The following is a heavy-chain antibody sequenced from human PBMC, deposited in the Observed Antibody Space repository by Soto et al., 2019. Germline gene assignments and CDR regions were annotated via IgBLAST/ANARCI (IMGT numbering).Heavy chain of an antibody. D-gene: IGHD3-9*01. CDR2: IYYSGST. CDR1: GGSISSYY. Sequence: PSETLSLTCTVSGGSISSYYWSWIRQPPGKGLEWIGYIYYSGSTNYNPSLKSRVTISVDTSKNQFSLKLSSVTAADTAVYYCARVRNPYYDILSYYYYYGMDVWGQGTTVTVSS. J-gene: IGHJ6*02. V-gene: IGHV4-59*01. CDR3: ARVRNPYYDILSYYYYYGMDV.